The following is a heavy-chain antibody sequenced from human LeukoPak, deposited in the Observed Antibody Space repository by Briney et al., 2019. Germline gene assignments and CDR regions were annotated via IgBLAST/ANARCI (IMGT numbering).Heavy chain of an antibody. CDR1: GFTFSSYA. CDR3: AKGLWFGEFLYYFDY. J-gene: IGHJ4*02. Sequence: GSLTLSCAASGFTFSSYAMSWVRQAPGKGLEWVSAISGSGGSTYYADSVKGRFTISRDNSKNTLYLQMNSLRAEDTAVYYCAKGLWFGEFLYYFDYWGQGTLVTVSS. D-gene: IGHD3-10*01. CDR2: ISGSGGST. V-gene: IGHV3-23*01.